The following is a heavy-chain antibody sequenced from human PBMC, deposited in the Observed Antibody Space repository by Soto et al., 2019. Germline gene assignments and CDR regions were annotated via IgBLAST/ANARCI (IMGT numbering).Heavy chain of an antibody. Sequence: ASVKVSCKASGYTFTSYGISWVRQAPGQGLEWMGWISAYNGNTNYAQKLQGRVTMNTDTSTSTAYMELRSLRSEDTAVYYCARYRSPHYDFWSGHPRAGYYGTDVWGQGTTVTV. D-gene: IGHD3-3*01. J-gene: IGHJ6*02. CDR2: ISAYNGNT. CDR1: GYTFTSYG. V-gene: IGHV1-18*01. CDR3: ARYRSPHYDFWSGHPRAGYYGTDV.